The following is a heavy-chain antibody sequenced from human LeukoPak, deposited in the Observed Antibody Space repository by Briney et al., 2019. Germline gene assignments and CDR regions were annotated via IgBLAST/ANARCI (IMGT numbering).Heavy chain of an antibody. J-gene: IGHJ4*02. D-gene: IGHD2-21*02. CDR1: GFTYSSYA. V-gene: IGHV3-23*01. CDR3: ARDHCGGDCYWTLSDY. Sequence: SGGSLRLSCAASGFTYSSYAMNWVRQAPGKGLEWVSVISGSGTSTDYADSVKGRFTISRDSSKNTLYLQMNSLRAEDTAVYYCARDHCGGDCYWTLSDYWGQGTLVTVSS. CDR2: ISGSGTST.